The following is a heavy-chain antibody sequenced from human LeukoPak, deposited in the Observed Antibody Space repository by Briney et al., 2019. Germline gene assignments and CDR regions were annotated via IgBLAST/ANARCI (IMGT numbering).Heavy chain of an antibody. Sequence: GGSLRLSCAASGFTFSIYAMHWVRQAPGKGLEWVAVISYDGSNKYYADSVKGRFTISRDNSKNTLYLQMNSLRAEDTAVYYCAREEMATIWSSNRNAFDIWGQGTMVTVSS. CDR1: GFTFSIYA. CDR3: AREEMATIWSSNRNAFDI. J-gene: IGHJ3*02. D-gene: IGHD5-24*01. V-gene: IGHV3-30-3*01. CDR2: ISYDGSNK.